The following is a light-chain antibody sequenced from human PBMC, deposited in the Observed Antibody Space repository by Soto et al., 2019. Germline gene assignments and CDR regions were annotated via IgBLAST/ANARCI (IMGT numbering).Light chain of an antibody. CDR2: GAS. V-gene: IGKV3-20*01. CDR1: QSVRSSY. J-gene: IGKJ2*01. CDR3: QQYGSSPRT. Sequence: EIVLTQSPGTLSLSPGERATLSCRASQSVRSSYLAWYQHKPGQAPRLLIYGASSRATGIPARFSGSGSGTDFTLTISRLEPEDFAVYYFQQYGSSPRTFGQGTKLEI.